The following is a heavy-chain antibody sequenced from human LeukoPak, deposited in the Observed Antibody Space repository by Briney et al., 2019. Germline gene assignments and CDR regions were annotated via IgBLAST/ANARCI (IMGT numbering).Heavy chain of an antibody. J-gene: IGHJ4*02. D-gene: IGHD3-22*01. Sequence: PGGSLRLSCAASGFTFSGYWMNWVRQAPGKGLEWVANIKKEGSEKYYVDSVKGRFTISRDNAKNSLYLQMNGLRADDTAVYYCATDYYDSSGYYTGTYWGQGTLVTVSS. CDR2: IKKEGSEK. V-gene: IGHV3-7*03. CDR1: GFTFSGYW. CDR3: ATDYYDSSGYYTGTY.